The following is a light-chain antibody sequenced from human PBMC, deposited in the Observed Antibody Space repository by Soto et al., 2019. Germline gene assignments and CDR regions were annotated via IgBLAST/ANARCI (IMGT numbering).Light chain of an antibody. CDR3: QQRSSWPWT. V-gene: IGKV3-11*01. Sequence: EIVLTQSPATLSFSPGERATLSCRASQSISTYLAWYQQQPGQAPRLLVYDASDRATGVPARFSGSGSGTDFTLTISSLEPEDFAVYYCQQRSSWPWTFGQGTRLEI. CDR2: DAS. J-gene: IGKJ5*01. CDR1: QSISTY.